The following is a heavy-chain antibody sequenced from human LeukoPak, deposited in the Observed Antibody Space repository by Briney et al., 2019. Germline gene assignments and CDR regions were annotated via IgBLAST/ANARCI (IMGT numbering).Heavy chain of an antibody. CDR3: APRPRYCSSTSCP. V-gene: IGHV3-48*03. CDR1: GFTFSSYE. J-gene: IGHJ5*02. CDR2: ISSGGTTK. Sequence: GGSLRLSCAASGFTFSSYEMNWVCQAPGKGLEWVSYISSGGTTKYYADSVKGRFTISRDNAKKSLYLQMNSLRAEDTALYYCAPRPRYCSSTSCPWGQGTLVTVSS. D-gene: IGHD2-2*01.